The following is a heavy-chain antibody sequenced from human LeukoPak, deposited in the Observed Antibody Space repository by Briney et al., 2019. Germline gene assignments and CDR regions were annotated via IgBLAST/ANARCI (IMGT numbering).Heavy chain of an antibody. CDR3: AKDNLNYHDSSGYYGN. Sequence: GGSLRLSCAASGFTFGTYAMSWVRQAPGKGLEWVSAISGSGGSTYYADSVKGRFTISRDNSKNTLYLQMNSLRAEDTAVYYCAKDNLNYHDSSGYYGNWGQGTLVTVSS. V-gene: IGHV3-23*01. CDR2: ISGSGGST. J-gene: IGHJ4*02. D-gene: IGHD3-22*01. CDR1: GFTFGTYA.